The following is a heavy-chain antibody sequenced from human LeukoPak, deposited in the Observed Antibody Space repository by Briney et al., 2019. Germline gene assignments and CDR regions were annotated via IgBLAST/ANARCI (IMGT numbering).Heavy chain of an antibody. CDR1: GGSISSYY. V-gene: IGHV4-4*09. CDR3: GSTNYNPSLKSRVTISVDTSKNQFSLKLSSVTAADTAVYYCARHKSPEYYYDKVLQLDY. D-gene: IGHD3-10*01. Sequence: SETLSLTCTVSGGSISSYYWSWIRQPPGKDLRGFGTFLPIGATTSTPPLRSQVPYPVAPSKTSFPLNLTSWTASAPAVYTSGSTNYNPSLKSRVTISVDTSKNQFSLKLSSVTAADTAVYYCARHKSPEYYYDKVLQLDYWGQGTLVTVSS. J-gene: IGHJ4*02. CDR2: FLPIGAT.